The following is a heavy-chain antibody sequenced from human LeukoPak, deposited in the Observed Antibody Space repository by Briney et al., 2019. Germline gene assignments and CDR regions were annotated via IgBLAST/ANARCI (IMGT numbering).Heavy chain of an antibody. CDR3: AGDTDDYSYMDV. CDR1: GGSFSGNY. Sequence: SETLSLTCAIYGGSFSGNYWSWIRQPPGKGLEWIGEIDPSGTTNYNPSLKSRVTIPGDTSKNQFSLNLTSVTAADTAVYYCAGDTDDYSYMDVWGKGTRSPSP. D-gene: IGHD3-10*01. CDR2: IDPSGTT. J-gene: IGHJ6*03. V-gene: IGHV4-34*01.